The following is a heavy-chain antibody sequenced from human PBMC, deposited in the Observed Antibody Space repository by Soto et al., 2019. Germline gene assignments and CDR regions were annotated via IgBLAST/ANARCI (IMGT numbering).Heavy chain of an antibody. CDR3: AKGYGPKTSVYFDY. Sequence: EVQLVESGGGLVQPGRSLRLSCAASGFTFDDYAMHWVRQAPGKGLAWVSGISWNSGSIGYADSVKGRFTISRDNAKNSLYLQMNSLRAEDTALYYCAKGYGPKTSVYFDYWGQGTLVTVSS. CDR2: ISWNSGSI. J-gene: IGHJ4*02. D-gene: IGHD1-1*01. CDR1: GFTFDDYA. V-gene: IGHV3-9*01.